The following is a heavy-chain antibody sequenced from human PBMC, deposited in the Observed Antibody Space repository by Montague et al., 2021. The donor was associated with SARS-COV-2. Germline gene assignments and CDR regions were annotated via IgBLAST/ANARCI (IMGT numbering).Heavy chain of an antibody. Sequence: SETLSLTCTVSGGSISSSSYYWGWIRQPPGKGLEWIGSIYYSGSTYYNPSLKSRVTISVDTSKNQFSLKLSSVTAADTAVYYCARLPDQLLWFGELFDYGGQGTLVTVSS. D-gene: IGHD3-10*01. CDR3: ARLPDQLLWFGELFDY. CDR2: IYYSGST. V-gene: IGHV4-39*01. CDR1: GGSISSSSYY. J-gene: IGHJ4*02.